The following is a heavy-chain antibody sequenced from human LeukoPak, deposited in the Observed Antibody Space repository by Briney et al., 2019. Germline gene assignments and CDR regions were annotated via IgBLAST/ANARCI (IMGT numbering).Heavy chain of an antibody. J-gene: IGHJ4*02. Sequence: PGGSLRLSCSAYRFTFSSYSMNWVRQAPGKGLEWVSYISGSGSTIYYADSVKGRFTISRDNAKNSLFLQMNSLRVEDTAVYYCARRASGLDFAYWGQRTLVTVSS. V-gene: IGHV3-48*01. D-gene: IGHD3-10*01. CDR2: ISGSGSTI. CDR1: RFTFSSYS. CDR3: ARRASGLDFAY.